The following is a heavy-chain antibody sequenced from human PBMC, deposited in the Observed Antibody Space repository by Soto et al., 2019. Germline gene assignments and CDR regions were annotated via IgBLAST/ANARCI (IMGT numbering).Heavy chain of an antibody. CDR2: IIPLLDTP. D-gene: IGHD1-1*01. CDR3: ARAVGTGVFDY. Sequence: QVQLVQSGTEVKRPGSSVKVSCKASGDSFATSTFSWVRQTPGQGLEWMGTIIPLLDTPDYAQKFQGSVTITADESTSPVYMELNSLRSDDAAVYYCARAVGTGVFDYWGQGTLVTVSS. J-gene: IGHJ4*02. V-gene: IGHV1-69*18. CDR1: GDSFATST.